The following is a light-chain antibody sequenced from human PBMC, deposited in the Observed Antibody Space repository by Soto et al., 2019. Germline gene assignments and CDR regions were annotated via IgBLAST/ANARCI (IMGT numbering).Light chain of an antibody. CDR2: GAF. V-gene: IGKV3-15*01. Sequence: EMVSTQRTGTLSGPRVDLGSRPIITSQSVSNNYLAWYQQKPGQAPSFLSYGAFTRATGIPARFSGTGSGTESTHTIRSLQSEAFAPDYCQQYNDWTLTLSQGTKVDIK. J-gene: IGKJ1*01. CDR1: QSVSNN. CDR3: QQYNDWTLT.